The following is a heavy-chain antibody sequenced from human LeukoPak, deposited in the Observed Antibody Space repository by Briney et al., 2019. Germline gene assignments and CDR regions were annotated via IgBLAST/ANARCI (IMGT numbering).Heavy chain of an antibody. CDR2: IYYSGST. V-gene: IGHV4-59*08. Sequence: SETLSLTCTVSGGSISSYYWSWIRQPPGKGLEWIGYIYYSGSTNYNPSLKSRVTISVDTSKNQFSLKLSSVTAADTAVYYCARHGYSSSWSYYYCYGMDVWGQGTTVTVSS. CDR1: GGSISSYY. CDR3: ARHGYSSSWSYYYCYGMDV. D-gene: IGHD6-13*01. J-gene: IGHJ6*02.